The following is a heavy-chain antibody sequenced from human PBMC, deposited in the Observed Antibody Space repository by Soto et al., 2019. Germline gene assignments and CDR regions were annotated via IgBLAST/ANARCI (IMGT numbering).Heavy chain of an antibody. CDR1: GYTFTSYG. J-gene: IGHJ5*02. D-gene: IGHD1-26*01. Sequence: ASVKVSCKASGYTFTSYGISWVRQAPGQGLEWMGWISAYNGNTNYAQKLQGRVTMTTDTSTSTAYMELRSLRSDDTAVYYCARSLGPVGANGILVDTWGQGTLVIVSS. CDR3: ARSLGPVGANGILVDT. V-gene: IGHV1-18*01. CDR2: ISAYNGNT.